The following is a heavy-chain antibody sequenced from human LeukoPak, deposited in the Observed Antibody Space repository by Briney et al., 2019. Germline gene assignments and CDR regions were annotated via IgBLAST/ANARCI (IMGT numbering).Heavy chain of an antibody. CDR3: ARDRSNYDFWSAYYTGWFDP. CDR2: ISSSSSTI. CDR1: GFTFSSYS. D-gene: IGHD3-3*01. V-gene: IGHV3-48*04. J-gene: IGHJ5*02. Sequence: GGSLRLSCAASGFTFSSYSMNWVRQAPGKGLEWVSYISSSSSTIYYADSVKGRFTISRDDAKNSLYLQINSLRAEDTAVYYCARDRSNYDFWSAYYTGWFDPWGQGTLVTVSS.